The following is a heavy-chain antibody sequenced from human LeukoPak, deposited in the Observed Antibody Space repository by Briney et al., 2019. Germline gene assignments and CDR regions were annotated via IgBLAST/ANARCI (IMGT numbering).Heavy chain of an antibody. V-gene: IGHV4-34*01. CDR3: ARHNPYYYDSSGYHDY. J-gene: IGHJ4*02. CDR2: INHSGST. Sequence: SETLSLTCTVSGGSISSYCWSWIRQPPGKGLEWIGEINHSGSTNYNPSLKSRVTISVDTSKNQFSLKLSSVTAADTAVYYCARHNPYYYDSSGYHDYWGQGTLVTVSS. D-gene: IGHD3-22*01. CDR1: GGSISSYC.